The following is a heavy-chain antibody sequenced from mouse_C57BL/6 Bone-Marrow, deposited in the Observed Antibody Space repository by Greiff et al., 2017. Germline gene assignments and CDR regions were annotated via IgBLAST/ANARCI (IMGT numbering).Heavy chain of an antibody. V-gene: IGHV1-15*01. CDR1: GYTFTDYE. D-gene: IGHD2-4*01. CDR2: IDPETGGT. J-gene: IGHJ1*03. Sequence: QVQLQQSGAELVRPGASVTLSCKASGYTFTDYEMHWVKQTPVHGLEWIGAIDPETGGTAYNQKFKGKAILTADKSSSTAYMELRSLTSEDSAVYYGTRRDYEYDGRGWYVDVWGTGTTVTVSA. CDR3: TRRDYEYDGRGWYVDV.